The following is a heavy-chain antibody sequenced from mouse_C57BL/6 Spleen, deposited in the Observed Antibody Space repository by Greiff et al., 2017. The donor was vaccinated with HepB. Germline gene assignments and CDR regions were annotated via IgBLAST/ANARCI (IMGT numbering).Heavy chain of an antibody. CDR3: ARSYYYGSSPYYFDY. CDR1: GYAFTNYW. V-gene: IGHV1-54*01. Sequence: QVQLKESGAELVRPGTSVKVSCKASGYAFTNYWIEGVKQRPGQGLEWIGVINPGSGGTNYNEKFKGKATLTADKSSSTAYMQLSSLTSEDSAVYFCARSYYYGSSPYYFDYWGQGTTLTVSS. CDR2: INPGSGGT. J-gene: IGHJ2*01. D-gene: IGHD1-1*01.